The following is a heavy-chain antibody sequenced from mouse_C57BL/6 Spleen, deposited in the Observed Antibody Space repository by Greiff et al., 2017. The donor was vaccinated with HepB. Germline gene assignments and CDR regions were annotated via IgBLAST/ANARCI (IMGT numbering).Heavy chain of an antibody. J-gene: IGHJ2*01. CDR3: AKSHYYGSSYFDY. D-gene: IGHD1-1*01. Sequence: QVQLQQPGAELVKPGASVKLSCKASGYTFTSYWMHWVKQSPGQGLEWIGMIHPNSGSTNYNEKFKSKATLTVDKSSSTAYMQLSSLTSEDSAVYYCAKSHYYGSSYFDYWGQGTTLTVSS. V-gene: IGHV1-64*01. CDR1: GYTFTSYW. CDR2: IHPNSGST.